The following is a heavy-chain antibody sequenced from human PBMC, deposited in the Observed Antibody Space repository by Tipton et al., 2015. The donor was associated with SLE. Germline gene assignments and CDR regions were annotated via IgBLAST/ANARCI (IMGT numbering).Heavy chain of an antibody. CDR1: GGSINNYY. Sequence: TLSLTCTVSGGSINNYYWSWIRQPPGKGLEWIGYIYSSGSTNYNPSLKSRVTISVDTSENQFSLKLSSVSAADTAVHYCARDKYCTGGSCFDWYFDVWGRGTLVTVSS. V-gene: IGHV4-4*08. D-gene: IGHD2-15*01. J-gene: IGHJ2*01. CDR2: IYSSGST. CDR3: ARDKYCTGGSCFDWYFDV.